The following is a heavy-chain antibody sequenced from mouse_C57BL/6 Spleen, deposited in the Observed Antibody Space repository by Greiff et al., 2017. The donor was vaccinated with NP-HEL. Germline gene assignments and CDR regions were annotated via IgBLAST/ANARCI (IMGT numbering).Heavy chain of an antibody. CDR3: ARTPYGSLWYFDV. D-gene: IGHD1-1*01. J-gene: IGHJ1*03. CDR2: INPSTGGT. CDR1: GYSFTGYY. Sequence: EVQLQQSGPELVKPGASVKISCKASGYSFTGYYMHWVKQSSEKSLEWIGEINPSTGGTSYNQKFKGKATLTVDKSSSTAYMQLKSLTSEDSAVYYCARTPYGSLWYFDVWGTGTTVTVSS. V-gene: IGHV1-43*01.